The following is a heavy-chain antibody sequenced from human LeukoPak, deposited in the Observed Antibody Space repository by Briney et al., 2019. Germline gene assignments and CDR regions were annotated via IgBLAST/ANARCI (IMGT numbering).Heavy chain of an antibody. CDR3: ARVSKGTAAAVKYFQH. D-gene: IGHD6-13*01. J-gene: IGHJ1*01. CDR2: INPSGGST. V-gene: IGHV1-46*01. CDR1: GYTFTSYY. Sequence: ASVKVSCKASGYTFTSYYMHWVRQAPGQGLEWMGIINPSGGSTSYAQKFQGRVTMTRDTSTSTVYMELSSLRSEDTAGYYCARVSKGTAAAVKYFQHWGQGTLVTVSS.